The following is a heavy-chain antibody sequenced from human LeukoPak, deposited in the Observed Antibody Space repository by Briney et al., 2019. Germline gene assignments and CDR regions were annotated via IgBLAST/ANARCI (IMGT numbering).Heavy chain of an antibody. D-gene: IGHD3-3*01. CDR1: GFTFSSYA. CDR3: ARGITIFGVIIISYYYYGMDV. Sequence: GRSLRLSCAASGFTFSSYAMHWVRQAPGKGLEWVAVISYDGSNKYYADSVKGRFTISRDNSKNTLYLQMNSLRAEDTAVYYCARGITIFGVIIISYYYYGMDVWGQGTTVTVSS. V-gene: IGHV3-30-3*01. CDR2: ISYDGSNK. J-gene: IGHJ6*02.